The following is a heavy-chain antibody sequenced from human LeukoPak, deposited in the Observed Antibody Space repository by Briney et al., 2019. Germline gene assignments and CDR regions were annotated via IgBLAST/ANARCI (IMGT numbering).Heavy chain of an antibody. Sequence: ASVKVSCKASGGTFGSYTISWVRQAPGQGLEWMGRIIPILGIANYAQKFQGRVTITADKSTSTAYMELSSLRSEDTAVYYCARERSDYYMDVWGKGTTVTVSS. CDR3: ARERSDYYMDV. J-gene: IGHJ6*03. CDR2: IIPILGIA. D-gene: IGHD2-15*01. V-gene: IGHV1-69*04. CDR1: GGTFGSYT.